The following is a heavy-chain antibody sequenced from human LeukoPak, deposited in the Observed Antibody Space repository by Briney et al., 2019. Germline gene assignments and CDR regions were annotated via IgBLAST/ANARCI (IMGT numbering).Heavy chain of an antibody. Sequence: ASVKVSCKASGYTFTSYAMSWVRQAPGKGLEWVSAISGSGGSTYYADSVKGRFTISRDNSKNTLYLQMNSLRAEDTAVYYCARDLVVPAALFDYWGQGTLVTVSS. CDR3: ARDLVVPAALFDY. V-gene: IGHV3-23*01. CDR2: ISGSGGST. CDR1: GYTFTSYA. D-gene: IGHD2-2*01. J-gene: IGHJ4*02.